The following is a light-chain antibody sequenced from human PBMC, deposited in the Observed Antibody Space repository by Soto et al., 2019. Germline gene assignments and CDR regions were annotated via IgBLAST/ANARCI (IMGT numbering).Light chain of an antibody. CDR1: SSDVGGYYY. V-gene: IGLV2-14*01. CDR3: SSYTTRSTLVV. Sequence: QSALTQPASVSGSPGQSITISCTGTSSDVGGYYYVSWYQKYPDKAPKLMIYEVSNRPSGVSNRFSGSKSGNMASLTISGLQAEDEAVYYCSSYTTRSTLVVFGGGTKLTVL. CDR2: EVS. J-gene: IGLJ2*01.